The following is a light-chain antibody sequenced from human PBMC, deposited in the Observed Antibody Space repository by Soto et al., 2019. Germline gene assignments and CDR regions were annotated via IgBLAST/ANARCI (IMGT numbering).Light chain of an antibody. Sequence: EIVMTQSPATLSVSPGERATLSCRASQSVSSNFAWYQQKPGQAPRLLIYGASTRATGIPARFSGSGSGTEFTLTISSLQSEDFAVYYCQQCNNWPPTFGQGTKVEI. CDR2: GAS. CDR1: QSVSSN. J-gene: IGKJ1*01. CDR3: QQCNNWPPT. V-gene: IGKV3-15*01.